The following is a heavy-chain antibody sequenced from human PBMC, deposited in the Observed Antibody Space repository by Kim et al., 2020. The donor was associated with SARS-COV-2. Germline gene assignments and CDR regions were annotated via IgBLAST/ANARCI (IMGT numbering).Heavy chain of an antibody. J-gene: IGHJ4*02. V-gene: IGHV3-21*01. CDR3: AREDTYYYGSGSYYNFPF. CDR1: GFTFSSYS. CDR2: ISSSSSYI. D-gene: IGHD3-10*01. Sequence: GGSLRLSCAASGFTFSSYSMNWVRQAPGKGLEWVSSISSSSSYIYYADAVKGRFTISRDNAKNSLYLQMNSLRAEDTAVYYCAREDTYYYGSGSYYNFPFWGQGTLVTVSS.